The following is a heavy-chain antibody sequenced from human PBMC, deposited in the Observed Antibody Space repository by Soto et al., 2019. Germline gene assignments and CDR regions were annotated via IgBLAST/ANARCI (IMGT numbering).Heavy chain of an antibody. CDR3: TRGPPRVQWFDP. CDR2: INHSGST. V-gene: IGHV4-34*01. J-gene: IGHJ5*02. Sequence: SETLSLTCAVYGGSFSGYYWSWIRQPPGKGLEWIGEINHSGSTNYNPSLKSRVTISVDTSKNQFSLKLSSVTAADTAVYYCTRGPPRVQWFDPWGLGTLVTV. CDR1: GGSFSGYY.